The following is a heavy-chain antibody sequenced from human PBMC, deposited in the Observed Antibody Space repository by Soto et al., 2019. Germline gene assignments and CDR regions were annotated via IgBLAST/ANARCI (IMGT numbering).Heavy chain of an antibody. CDR2: IIPVFDTV. CDR1: GGLFSSYA. CDR3: ARGGSGYVWFNEF. J-gene: IGHJ4*02. D-gene: IGHD3-22*01. V-gene: IGHV1-69*01. Sequence: QEQLVQSGAEVKKSGSSVKVSCKDTGGLFSSYAVSWVRQAPGQGLAWMGGIIPVFDTVYYAQKFQGRVTMTADESTNTAYMELSSLRSEDTAMYYCARGGSGYVWFNEFWGQGTLVTVSS.